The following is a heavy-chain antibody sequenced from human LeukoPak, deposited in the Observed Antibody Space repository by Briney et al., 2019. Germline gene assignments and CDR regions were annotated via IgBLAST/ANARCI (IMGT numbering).Heavy chain of an antibody. D-gene: IGHD2-8*01. CDR2: ISAYNGNT. CDR1: GYTFTSYG. J-gene: IGHJ5*02. CDR3: AREVGHCTNGVCYKRNWFNP. V-gene: IGHV1-18*01. Sequence: GASVKVSCKASGYTFTSYGISWARQAPGQGLEWMGWISAYNGNTNYAQKLQGRVTMTTDTSTSTAYMELRSLRSDDTAVYYCAREVGHCTNGVCYKRNWFNPWGQGTLVTVSS.